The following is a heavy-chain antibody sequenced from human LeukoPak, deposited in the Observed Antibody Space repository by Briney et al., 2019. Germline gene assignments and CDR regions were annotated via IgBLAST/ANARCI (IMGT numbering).Heavy chain of an antibody. V-gene: IGHV1-69*13. Sequence: SVKVSCKASGYTFTGYHMHWVRQAPGQGLEWMGGIIPIFGTANYAQKFQGRVTITADESTSTAYMELSSLRSEDTAVYYCAREGNPVETIKNYFDYWGQGTLVTVSS. J-gene: IGHJ4*02. CDR3: AREGNPVETIKNYFDY. CDR1: GYTFTGYH. CDR2: IIPIFGTA. D-gene: IGHD1-14*01.